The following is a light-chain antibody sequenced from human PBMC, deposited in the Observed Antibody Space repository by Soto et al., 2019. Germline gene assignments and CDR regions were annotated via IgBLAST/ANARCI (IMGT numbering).Light chain of an antibody. CDR1: QSIFAW. CDR2: DTS. V-gene: IGKV1-5*01. Sequence: DVKMNQSPSTLSASVGDRVTITCRASQSIFAWVAWYQQKPGQAPRLLIFDTSTLQSGVPSRFSGSGSGTEFTLAISSLQPDDFATYYCQQYKTSPTFGQGTKVDIK. CDR3: QQYKTSPT. J-gene: IGKJ1*01.